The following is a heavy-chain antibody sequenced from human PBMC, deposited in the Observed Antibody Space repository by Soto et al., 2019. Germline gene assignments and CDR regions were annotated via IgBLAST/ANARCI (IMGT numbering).Heavy chain of an antibody. D-gene: IGHD6-6*01. J-gene: IGHJ4*02. V-gene: IGHV3-7*05. CDR3: ARLPPYSSSSNFDY. CDR1: GFTFSTYW. CDR2: IKEDGSEK. Sequence: GGSLRLSCAASGFTFSTYWMSWVRQAPGKGLEWVANIKEDGSEKYYVDSVKGRFSISRDNAKNSLYLQMNSLRAEDTAVYYCARLPPYSSSSNFDYWSQGTLVTVSS.